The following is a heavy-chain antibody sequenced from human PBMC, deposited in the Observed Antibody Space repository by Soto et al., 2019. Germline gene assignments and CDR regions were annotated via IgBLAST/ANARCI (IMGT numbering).Heavy chain of an antibody. D-gene: IGHD5-18*01. CDR2: INPNSGGT. V-gene: IGHV1-2*04. CDR1: GYTFTGYY. Sequence: ASVKVSCKASGYTFTGYYMHWVRQAPGQGLEWMGWINPNSGGTNYAQKFQGWVTMTRDTSISTAYMELSRLRSDDTAAYYCAREPGDTAMVLGYWGQGTLVTVSS. CDR3: AREPGDTAMVLGY. J-gene: IGHJ4*02.